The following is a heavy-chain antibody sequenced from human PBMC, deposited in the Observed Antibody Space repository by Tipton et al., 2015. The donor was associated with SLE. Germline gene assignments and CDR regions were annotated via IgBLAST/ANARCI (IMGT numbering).Heavy chain of an antibody. Sequence: TLSLTCTVSGGSISSGSYYWSWIRQPAGKGLEWIGHIYTSGSTNYNPSLKSRVTISVDTSKNQFSLKLGSVTAADTAVYYCARDSSLVPNWFDPWGQGTLVTVSS. D-gene: IGHD2-2*01. CDR1: GGSISSGSYY. V-gene: IGHV4-61*09. CDR2: IYTSGST. J-gene: IGHJ5*02. CDR3: ARDSSLVPNWFDP.